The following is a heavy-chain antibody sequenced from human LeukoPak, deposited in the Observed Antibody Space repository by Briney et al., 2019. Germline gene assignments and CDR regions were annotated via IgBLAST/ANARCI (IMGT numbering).Heavy chain of an antibody. CDR1: GGSISSGEYY. V-gene: IGHV4-31*03. Sequence: TLSLTGTASGGSISSGEYYWTWLRQHPGKGLEWIGYIYYSGSTYYNPSLKSRVIISVDASKNQFSLKLSSVTAADTAVYYCARDRIAGRWFDPWGQGTLVTVSS. CDR2: IYYSGST. D-gene: IGHD6-13*01. CDR3: ARDRIAGRWFDP. J-gene: IGHJ5*02.